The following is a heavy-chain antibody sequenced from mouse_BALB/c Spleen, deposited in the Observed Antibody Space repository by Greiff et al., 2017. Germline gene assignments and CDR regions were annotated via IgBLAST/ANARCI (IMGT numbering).Heavy chain of an antibody. CDR1: GFSLTSYD. CDR2: IWTGGGT. J-gene: IGHJ1*01. V-gene: IGHV2-9-2*01. CDR3: VREGGNYVWYFDV. Sequence: QVQLKESGPGLVAPSQSLSITCTVSGFSLTSYDISWIRQPPGKGLEWLGVIWTGGGTNYNSAFMSRLSISKDNSKSQVFLKMNSLQTDDTAIYYCVREGGNYVWYFDVWGAGTTVTVSS. D-gene: IGHD2-1*01.